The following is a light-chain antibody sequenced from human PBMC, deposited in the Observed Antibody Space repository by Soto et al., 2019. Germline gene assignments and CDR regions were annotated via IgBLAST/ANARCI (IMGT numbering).Light chain of an antibody. J-gene: IGKJ5*01. Sequence: DIQMTQSPSSLSVSVGDRVTITCQASRYIGNYLNWYQQKPGKAPKLLINDASNLETGVPSRFSGSGSGTNFTVTISSLQPEDIATYYCQQYHNLPITFGQGTRLGIK. CDR2: DAS. CDR1: RYIGNY. V-gene: IGKV1-33*01. CDR3: QQYHNLPIT.